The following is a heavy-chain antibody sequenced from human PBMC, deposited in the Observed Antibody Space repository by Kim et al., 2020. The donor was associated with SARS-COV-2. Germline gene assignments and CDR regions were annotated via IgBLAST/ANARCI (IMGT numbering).Heavy chain of an antibody. Sequence: SETLYLTCTVSGGSISSYYWSWIRQPPGKGLEWIGYIYYSGSTNYNPSLKSRVTISVDTSKNQFSLKLSSVTAADTAVYYCARDGHGDFLNWFDPWGQGTLVTVSS. V-gene: IGHV4-59*13. J-gene: IGHJ5*02. CDR2: IYYSGST. D-gene: IGHD4-17*01. CDR1: GGSISSYY. CDR3: ARDGHGDFLNWFDP.